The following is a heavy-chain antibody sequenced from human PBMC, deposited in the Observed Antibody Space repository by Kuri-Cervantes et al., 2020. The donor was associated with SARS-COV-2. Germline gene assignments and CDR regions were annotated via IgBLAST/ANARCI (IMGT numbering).Heavy chain of an antibody. CDR2: TRSKANSYAT. CDR1: GLTFSGSA. CDR3: TSNDPRRAYYYYGMDV. J-gene: IGHJ6*01. D-gene: IGHD1-1*01. V-gene: IGHV3-73*01. Sequence: GGSLRLSCAASGLTFSGSAMHWVRQASGKGLEWVGRTRSKANSYATAYAASVKGRFTISRDDSKNTAYLQMNSLKTEDTAVYYCTSNDPRRAYYYYGMDVWGQGTTVNGSS.